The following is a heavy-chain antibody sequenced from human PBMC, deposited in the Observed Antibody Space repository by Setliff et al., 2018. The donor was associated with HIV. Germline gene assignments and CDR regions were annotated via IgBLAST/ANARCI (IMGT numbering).Heavy chain of an antibody. CDR3: ARGMDYYDTGGYYQYYFDY. CDR1: GYSFTDYY. D-gene: IGHD3-22*01. Sequence: ASVKVSCKASGYSFTDYYIHWVRQAPGQGLEWMGWINPKSDGTNYAQKFQGWITMTRDTSISTAYMELSRLRSDDTAVYYCARGMDYYDTGGYYQYYFDYWGQGTLVTVSS. CDR2: INPKSDGT. J-gene: IGHJ4*02. V-gene: IGHV1-2*04.